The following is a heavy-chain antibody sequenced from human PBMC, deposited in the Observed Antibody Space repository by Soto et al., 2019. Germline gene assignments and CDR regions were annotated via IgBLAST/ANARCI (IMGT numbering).Heavy chain of an antibody. CDR3: ARDYVHP. J-gene: IGHJ5*02. CDR1: GFTFSSYG. Sequence: QVQLVESGGGVVQPGRSLRLSCAASGFTFSSYGMHWVRQAPGKGLEWVAVISYDGSNKYYADSVKGRFTISRDNSKNTLYLQMNSLRAEDTAVYYCARDYVHPWGQGTLVTVSS. D-gene: IGHD3-16*01. V-gene: IGHV3-30*03. CDR2: ISYDGSNK.